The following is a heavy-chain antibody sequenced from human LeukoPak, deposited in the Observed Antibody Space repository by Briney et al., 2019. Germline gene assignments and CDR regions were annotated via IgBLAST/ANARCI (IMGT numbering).Heavy chain of an antibody. Sequence: ASVKVSCKASGYTFTGYYMHWGRQAPGQGLEWMGWINPNSGGTNYAQKFQGRVTMTRDTSISTAYMELSRLRSDDTAVYYCAREVDFWSGYYSAFDIWGQGTMVTVSS. CDR2: INPNSGGT. J-gene: IGHJ3*02. CDR3: AREVDFWSGYYSAFDI. V-gene: IGHV1-2*02. CDR1: GYTFTGYY. D-gene: IGHD3-3*01.